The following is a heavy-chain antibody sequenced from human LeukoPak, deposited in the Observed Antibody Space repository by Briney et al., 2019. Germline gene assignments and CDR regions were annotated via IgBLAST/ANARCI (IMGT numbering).Heavy chain of an antibody. Sequence: SETLSLTCTVSGGSISSSSYYWGWIRQPPGKGLEWIGSIYYSGSTYYNPSLKSRVTISVDTSKNQFSLKLSSVTAADTAVYYCASVSGYSYGAGPIDYWGQGTLVTVSS. CDR2: IYYSGST. CDR3: ASVSGYSYGAGPIDY. CDR1: GGSISSSSYY. J-gene: IGHJ4*02. V-gene: IGHV4-39*07. D-gene: IGHD5-18*01.